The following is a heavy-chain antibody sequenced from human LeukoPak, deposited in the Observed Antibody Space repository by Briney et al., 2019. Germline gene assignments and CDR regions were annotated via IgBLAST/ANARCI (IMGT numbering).Heavy chain of an antibody. V-gene: IGHV1-8*02. J-gene: IGHJ6*03. Sequence: AXXKVSCKTSGYIFIDYEISWVRQAPGQGLEWMGWMNPKSGDTGYEQKFQGRITITRDSSISTVYMELSSLRSEDTALYYCARGRYMDVWGKGTTVTVSS. CDR1: GYIFIDYE. CDR2: MNPKSGDT. CDR3: ARGRYMDV.